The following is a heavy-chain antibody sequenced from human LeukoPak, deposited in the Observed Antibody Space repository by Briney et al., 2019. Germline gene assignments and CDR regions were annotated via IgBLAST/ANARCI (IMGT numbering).Heavy chain of an antibody. J-gene: IGHJ4*02. CDR3: ARGRETWYFDF. CDR1: AFTFSSFG. Sequence: GGSLRLSCAASAFTFSSFGMHWVRQAPGKGLEWVAVIWYDGSNKYYADSVEGRFTISRDNSKNTLYLQMNSLRAEDTAVYYCARGRETWYFDFWGQGTLVTVSS. CDR2: IWYDGSNK. V-gene: IGHV3-33*01.